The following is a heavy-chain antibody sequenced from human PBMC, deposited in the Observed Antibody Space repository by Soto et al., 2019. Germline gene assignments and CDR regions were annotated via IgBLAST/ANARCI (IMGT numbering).Heavy chain of an antibody. V-gene: IGHV3-64D*06. CDR1: GFTFSGYA. J-gene: IGHJ4*02. CDR2: ISSNGGST. Sequence: GGPLRLSCSASGFTFSGYAMHWVRKAPGKGLEYVSAISSNGGSTYYADSVKGRFTISRDNSKNTLYLQMSSLRAEDTAVYYCVKDRSGSYPFGWGQGSLVTVSS. D-gene: IGHD1-26*01. CDR3: VKDRSGSYPFG.